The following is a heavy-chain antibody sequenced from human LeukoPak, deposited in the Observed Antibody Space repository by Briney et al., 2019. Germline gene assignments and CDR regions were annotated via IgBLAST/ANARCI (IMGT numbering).Heavy chain of an antibody. Sequence: ISGSGGRTYYADSVKGRFTISRDNSKNTLYLLMNSLRAEDTAVYYCAKDGVVPAAPFDYWGQGTLVTVSS. V-gene: IGHV3-23*01. CDR3: AKDGVVPAAPFDY. J-gene: IGHJ4*02. D-gene: IGHD2-2*01. CDR2: ISGSGGRT.